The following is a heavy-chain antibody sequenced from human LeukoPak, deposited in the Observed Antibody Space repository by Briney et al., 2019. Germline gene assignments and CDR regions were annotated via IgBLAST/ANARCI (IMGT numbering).Heavy chain of an antibody. D-gene: IGHD3-10*01. CDR1: GYTLTELS. CDR3: ATGYYYGSGSSSPFDY. CDR2: FDPEDGET. V-gene: IGHV1-24*01. Sequence: ASVKVSCKVSGYTLTELSMHWVRQAPGKGLEWMGGFDPEDGETIYAQKFQGRVTMTEDTSTDTAYMELSSLRSGDTAVYYCATGYYYGSGSSSPFDYWGQGTLVTVSS. J-gene: IGHJ4*02.